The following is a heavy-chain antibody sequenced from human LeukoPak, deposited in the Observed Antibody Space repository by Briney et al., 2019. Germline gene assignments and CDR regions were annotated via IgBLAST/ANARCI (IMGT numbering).Heavy chain of an antibody. V-gene: IGHV1-2*02. Sequence: ASVKVSCKASGYTFTTYGVSWVRQAPGQGLEWMGWINPNSGGTNYAQKFQGRVTMTRDTSISTAYMELSRLRSDDTAVYYCARGGTRSPTTVTTPVQTLGYWGQGTLVTVSS. D-gene: IGHD4-17*01. CDR3: ARGGTRSPTTVTTPVQTLGY. CDR2: INPNSGGT. J-gene: IGHJ4*02. CDR1: GYTFTTYG.